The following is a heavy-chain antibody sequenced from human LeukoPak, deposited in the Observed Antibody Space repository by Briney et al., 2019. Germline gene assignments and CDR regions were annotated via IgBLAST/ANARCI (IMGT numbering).Heavy chain of an antibody. Sequence: LGASVKVSCKASGYTFTGYYMHWVRQAPGQGLEWMGWINPNSGGTNYAQKFQGRVTMTRDTSISTAYMELSRLRSDDTAVYYCARDPRYCSSTSCNYYYYCYMDVWGKGTTVTVSS. D-gene: IGHD2-2*01. CDR3: ARDPRYCSSTSCNYYYYCYMDV. V-gene: IGHV1-2*03. J-gene: IGHJ6*03. CDR2: INPNSGGT. CDR1: GYTFTGYY.